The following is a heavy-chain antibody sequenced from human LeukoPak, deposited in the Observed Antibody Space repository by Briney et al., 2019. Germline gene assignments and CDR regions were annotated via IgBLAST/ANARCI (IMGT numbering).Heavy chain of an antibody. CDR1: GFTFSSYA. CDR3: ARDSRYSGSPGSYYYYYMDV. V-gene: IGHV3-30-3*01. D-gene: IGHD1-26*01. CDR2: ISYDGSNK. J-gene: IGHJ6*03. Sequence: PRGSLRLSCAASGFTFSSYAMHWVRQAPGKGLEWVAVISYDGSNKYYADSVKGRFTISRDNAKNSLYLQMNSLRAEDTAVYYCARDSRYSGSPGSYYYYYMDVWGKGTTVTVSS.